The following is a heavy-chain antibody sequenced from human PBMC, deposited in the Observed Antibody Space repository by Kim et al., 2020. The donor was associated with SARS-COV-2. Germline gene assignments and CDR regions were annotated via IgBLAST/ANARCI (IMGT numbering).Heavy chain of an antibody. V-gene: IGHV4-39*07. CDR3: ARDRAGYGMDV. Sequence: YHNPSLKSRVTISVDTSKNQFSLKRSSVTAADTAVYYCARDRAGYGMDVWGQGTTVTVSS. J-gene: IGHJ6*02.